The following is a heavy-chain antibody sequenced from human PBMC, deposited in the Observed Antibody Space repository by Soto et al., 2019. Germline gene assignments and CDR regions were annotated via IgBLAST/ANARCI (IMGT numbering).Heavy chain of an antibody. V-gene: IGHV3-7*05. CDR1: GFTFSSYW. J-gene: IGHJ4*02. D-gene: IGHD6-6*01. CDR3: ARELKAARAFDY. CDR2: IKQEGSEK. Sequence: EVQLVESGGGLVQPGGSLRLSCAASGFTFSSYWMSWVRQAPGKGLEWVANIKQEGSEKYYVDSVKGRFTISRDNAKNPLYLQMNSLRAEDTAVYYCARELKAARAFDYWSQGTLVTVSS.